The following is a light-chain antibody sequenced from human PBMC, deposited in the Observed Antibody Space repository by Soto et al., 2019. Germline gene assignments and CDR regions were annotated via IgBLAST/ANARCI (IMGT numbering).Light chain of an antibody. CDR2: GAS. V-gene: IGKV3-20*01. CDR1: QSVSSSY. CDR3: QQYGSSPPVT. J-gene: IGKJ5*01. Sequence: EIVLTQSPGTLSLSPGKRATLSCRASQSVSSSYLAWYQQKPGQAPRLLIYGASGRATGIPDRFSGSGSGIDFTLTISRLEPEDFAVYYCQQYGSSPPVTFGQGTRLEIK.